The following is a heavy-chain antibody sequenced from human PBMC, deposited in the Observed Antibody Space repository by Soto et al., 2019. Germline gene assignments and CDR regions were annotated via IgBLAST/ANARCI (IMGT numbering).Heavy chain of an antibody. J-gene: IGHJ4*02. Sequence: SETLSLTCAVYGGSFSGYYWTWIRQPPGTGLEWIGEINHSGSTNYNPSIKSRVTISVDTSKNQFSLKLTSVTASDTAVYYCARDKITGLFDYWGQGTLVTVSS. CDR3: ARDKITGLFDY. D-gene: IGHD2-8*02. V-gene: IGHV4-34*01. CDR2: INHSGST. CDR1: GGSFSGYY.